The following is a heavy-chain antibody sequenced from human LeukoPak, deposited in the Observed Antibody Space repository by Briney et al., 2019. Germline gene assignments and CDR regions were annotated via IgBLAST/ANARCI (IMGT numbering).Heavy chain of an antibody. CDR2: LTGGSDYV. V-gene: IGHV3-21*01. Sequence: GGSLRLSCAASGFTFSSYAMEWVRQAPGKGLEWLSSLTGGSDYVYYADSVKGRFTISRDNAKSSLYLQMNSLRAEDTAVYYCARLSRSSYRKDYFDSWGQGTLVTVSS. D-gene: IGHD1-26*01. CDR1: GFTFSSYA. CDR3: ARLSRSSYRKDYFDS. J-gene: IGHJ4*02.